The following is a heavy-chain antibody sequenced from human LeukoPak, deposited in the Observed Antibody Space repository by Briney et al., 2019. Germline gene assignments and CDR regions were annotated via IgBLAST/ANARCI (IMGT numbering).Heavy chain of an antibody. CDR1: GFTVSSNY. J-gene: IGHJ4*02. CDR3: ARDSLSIDYFDY. CDR2: IYSGGST. D-gene: IGHD3-10*01. Sequence: GGSLRLSCAASGFTVSSNYMSWVRQAPGKGLEWVSVIYSGGSTYYADSVKGRFTISRDNSKNTLYLQMNSLRAEDTAVYYCARDSLSIDYFDYWGQGTLVTVSS. V-gene: IGHV3-53*01.